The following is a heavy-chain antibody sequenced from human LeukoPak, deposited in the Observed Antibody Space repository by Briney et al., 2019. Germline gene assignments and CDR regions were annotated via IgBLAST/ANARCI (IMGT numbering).Heavy chain of an antibody. CDR1: GFSFGGYG. V-gene: IGHV3-48*04. Sequence: GGSLRLSCAASGFSFGGYGLSWVRQTPGKGLQWVSYISGNGGTTHYADSVEGRFTISRDNAKNSLYLQMSSLRAEDTAVYYCARDLDSGNYFFAYWGQGTPVTVSS. D-gene: IGHD3-22*01. CDR2: ISGNGGTT. J-gene: IGHJ4*02. CDR3: ARDLDSGNYFFAY.